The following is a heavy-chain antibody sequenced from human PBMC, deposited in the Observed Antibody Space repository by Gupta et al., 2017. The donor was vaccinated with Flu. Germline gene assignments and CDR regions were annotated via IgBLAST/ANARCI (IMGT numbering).Heavy chain of an antibody. J-gene: IGHJ4*02. CDR3: ARGHWDS. Sequence: EVQLVESGGGLVQPGGSLRLSCAASGFTFSSYEFSWVRLAPGKGLEWVSYSSSSAVTDYTDSVKGRFTISRDNAKNSVYLQMNSLRGEDTAFYYCARGHWDSWGQGTLVTVSS. CDR2: SSSSAVT. CDR1: GFTFSSYE. V-gene: IGHV3-48*03.